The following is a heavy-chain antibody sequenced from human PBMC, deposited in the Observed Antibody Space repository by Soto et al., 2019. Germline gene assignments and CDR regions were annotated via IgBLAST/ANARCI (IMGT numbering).Heavy chain of an antibody. CDR3: AHRRRDYVFVY. CDR2: IYYSGST. Sequence: ETLSLTCTVSGGSISSYYWSWIRQPPGKGLEWIGYIYYSGSTYYNPSLRSRVTISVDTSKNQVVLTMTNMDPVDTATYYCAHRRRDYVFVYWGQGTLVTVSS. D-gene: IGHD4-17*01. J-gene: IGHJ4*02. V-gene: IGHV4-59*01. CDR1: GGSISSYY.